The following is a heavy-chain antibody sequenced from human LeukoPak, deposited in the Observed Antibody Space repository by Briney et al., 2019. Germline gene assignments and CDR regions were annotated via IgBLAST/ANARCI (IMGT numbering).Heavy chain of an antibody. V-gene: IGHV4-4*07. J-gene: IGHJ4*02. D-gene: IGHD6-13*01. CDR3: ARERGYRGLDY. Sequence: SETLSLTCTVSGDSITNYYWTWIRQPAGKGLEWIGRVYTSGGPNYNPSLKSRVTMSLDTSKNQFSLHLSSVTAADTAVYLCARERGYRGLDYWGQGTLVTVSS. CDR2: VYTSGGP. CDR1: GDSITNYY.